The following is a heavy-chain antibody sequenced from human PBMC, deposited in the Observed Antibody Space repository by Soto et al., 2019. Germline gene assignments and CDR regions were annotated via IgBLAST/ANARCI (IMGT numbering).Heavy chain of an antibody. D-gene: IGHD3-16*01. Sequence: QVQLQESGPGLVKPSGTLSLTCAVSGDSTRNNNWWSWVRQPPERGLEWIGEVHHSGSTNYNPSLKGRVTISIDMSKNQFSLTLSSVTAADTAVFYCARRIYGDWYFDLWGRGILVTVTS. CDR1: GDSTRNNNW. CDR2: VHHSGST. J-gene: IGHJ2*01. V-gene: IGHV4-4*02. CDR3: ARRIYGDWYFDL.